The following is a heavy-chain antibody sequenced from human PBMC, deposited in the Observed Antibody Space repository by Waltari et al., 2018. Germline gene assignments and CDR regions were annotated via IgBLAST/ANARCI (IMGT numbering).Heavy chain of an antibody. J-gene: IGHJ4*02. CDR2: IKWNSGSI. Sequence: EVQLVESGGGLVQPGTSLRLSCVASGFIFDDYVMHWVRQAPGNGLEWVSGIKWNSGSIAYADSVKGRFIISRDNAKNSLYLQLNSLRPEDTALYYCAKEGKYASGWAYFDYWGQGTLVTVSS. CDR1: GFIFDDYV. CDR3: AKEGKYASGWAYFDY. D-gene: IGHD6-19*01. V-gene: IGHV3-9*01.